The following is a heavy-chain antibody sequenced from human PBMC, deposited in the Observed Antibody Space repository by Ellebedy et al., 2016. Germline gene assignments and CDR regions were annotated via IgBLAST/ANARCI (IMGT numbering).Heavy chain of an antibody. D-gene: IGHD6-19*01. CDR1: GFTFSSYA. Sequence: GGSLRLSXAASGFTFSSYAMHWVRQAPGKGLEWVAVISYDGSNKYYADSVKGRFTISRDNSKNTLYLQMNSLRAEDTAVYYCAREGGGEQWLASFDYWGQGTLVTVSS. V-gene: IGHV3-30-3*01. J-gene: IGHJ4*02. CDR2: ISYDGSNK. CDR3: AREGGGEQWLASFDY.